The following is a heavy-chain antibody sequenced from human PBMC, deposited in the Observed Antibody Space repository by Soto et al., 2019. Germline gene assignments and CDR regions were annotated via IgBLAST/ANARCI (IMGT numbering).Heavy chain of an antibody. Sequence: SETLSLTCAVSGGSISSTTWWSWVRQPPGKGLEWIGEIHHDGSTNYNPSLKSRVTISVDKSKNQFSLKLSSVTAADTAVYYCARALILTGYYIHDAFDIWGQGTMVTVSS. J-gene: IGHJ3*02. D-gene: IGHD3-9*01. CDR2: IHHDGST. V-gene: IGHV4-4*02. CDR1: GGSISSTTW. CDR3: ARALILTGYYIHDAFDI.